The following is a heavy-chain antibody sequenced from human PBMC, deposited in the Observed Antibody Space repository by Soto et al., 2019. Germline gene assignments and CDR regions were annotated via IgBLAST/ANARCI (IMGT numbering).Heavy chain of an antibody. D-gene: IGHD3-22*01. CDR3: AREEFEDGRGHFDY. CDR1: GFTFSTSV. CDR2: ISYGGVNK. V-gene: IGHV3-30-3*01. J-gene: IGHJ4*02. Sequence: QVQLVESGGGVVQPGGSLRLSCAASGFTFSTSVMHWVRQAPGKGLEWMAIISYGGVNKYYADSVKGRFTISRDISESTLYLQMNSLRTEDTAVYYCAREEFEDGRGHFDYWDQGTLVSVSS.